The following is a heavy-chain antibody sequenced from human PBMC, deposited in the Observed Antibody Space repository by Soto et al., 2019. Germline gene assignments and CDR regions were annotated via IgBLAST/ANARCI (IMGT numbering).Heavy chain of an antibody. CDR1: GGSISSGDYY. Sequence: LSLTCTVSGGSISSGDYYWSWIRQPPGKGLEWIGYIYYSGSTYYNPSLKSRVTISVDTSKNQFSLKLSSVTAADTAVYYCARSTVTTWYFDYWGQGTLVTVSS. CDR2: IYYSGST. V-gene: IGHV4-30-4*01. D-gene: IGHD4-4*01. J-gene: IGHJ4*02. CDR3: ARSTVTTWYFDY.